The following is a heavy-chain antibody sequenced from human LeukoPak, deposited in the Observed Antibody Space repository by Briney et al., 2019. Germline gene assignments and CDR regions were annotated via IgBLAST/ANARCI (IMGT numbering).Heavy chain of an antibody. D-gene: IGHD3-22*01. CDR1: GGSISSGSYY. J-gene: IGHJ5*02. CDR2: IYTSGST. Sequence: NPSETLSLTCTVSGGSISSGSYYWSWIRQPAGAGLECIVRIYTSGSTNYNPSLKSRVTISVDTSKNQFSLKLSSVTAADTAVYYCARAYYYDSSGYLNWFDPWGQGTLVTVSS. CDR3: ARAYYYDSSGYLNWFDP. V-gene: IGHV4-61*02.